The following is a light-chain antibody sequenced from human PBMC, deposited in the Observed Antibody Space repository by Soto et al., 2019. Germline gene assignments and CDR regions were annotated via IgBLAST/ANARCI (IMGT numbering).Light chain of an antibody. CDR1: RSILYSNGYNY. J-gene: IGKJ3*01. CDR2: LGS. CDR3: MQSVQTPPT. Sequence: DIVMTQSPLSLSVTPGEPASISCRSSRSILYSNGYNYLDWYVQKPWQSPQLLIYLGSRRASGVPDRFIGSSSGTYFTLKISSVQAEDVVIYYCMQSVQTPPTFGPGTKVDIK. V-gene: IGKV2-28*01.